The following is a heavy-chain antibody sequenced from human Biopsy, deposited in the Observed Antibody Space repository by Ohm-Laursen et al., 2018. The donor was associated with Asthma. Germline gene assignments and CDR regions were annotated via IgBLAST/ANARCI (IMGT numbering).Heavy chain of an antibody. D-gene: IGHD3-3*01. J-gene: IGHJ3*02. V-gene: IGHV3-30*18. Sequence: SLRLSCTASGFSFGSYGMHWVRQAPGKGLELVAVMSFDGRQTYYADSVKGRFTISRDNSKNTLYLQMNSLRAEDTAVYYCAKERYYDFWSGYPIWGQGTMVTVSS. CDR3: AKERYYDFWSGYPI. CDR2: MSFDGRQT. CDR1: GFSFGSYG.